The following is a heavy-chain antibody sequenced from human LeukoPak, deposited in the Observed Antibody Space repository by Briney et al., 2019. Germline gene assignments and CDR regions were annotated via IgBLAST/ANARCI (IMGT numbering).Heavy chain of an antibody. D-gene: IGHD3-22*01. CDR3: ARDGPDYDNSGYLDY. Sequence: ASVKVSCKASGYTFTSYGISWVRQAPGQGLEWMGWISAYNGNTNYAQKLQGRVTMTTDTSTSTAYMEQRSLRSDDTAMYYCARDGPDYDNSGYLDYWGQGTLVTVSS. V-gene: IGHV1-18*01. CDR2: ISAYNGNT. J-gene: IGHJ4*02. CDR1: GYTFTSYG.